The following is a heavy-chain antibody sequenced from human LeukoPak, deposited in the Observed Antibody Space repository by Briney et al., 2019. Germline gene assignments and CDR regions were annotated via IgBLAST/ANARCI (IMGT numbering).Heavy chain of an antibody. CDR2: IYYSGST. Sequence: PSETLSLTCAVYGVSFSGYYWSWIRQPPGKGLEWIGSIYYSGSTHYNPSLKSRVTISVDTSKNQFSLKLSSVTAADTAVYYCARVPDYYYYGMDVWGQGTTVTVSS. CDR3: ARVPDYYYYGMDV. J-gene: IGHJ6*02. CDR1: GVSFSGYY. V-gene: IGHV4-34*01.